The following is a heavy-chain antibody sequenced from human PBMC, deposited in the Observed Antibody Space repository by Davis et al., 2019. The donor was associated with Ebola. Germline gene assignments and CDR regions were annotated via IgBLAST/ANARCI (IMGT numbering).Heavy chain of an antibody. CDR1: GFTFSSYE. Sequence: GESLKISCAASGFTFSSYEMNWVRQAPGKGLEWVSYISGSGSTIYYADSVKGRFTISRDNAKNSLYLQMNSLRAEDTAVYYCARVQHDILTGYYDYWGQGTLVTVSS. V-gene: IGHV3-48*03. D-gene: IGHD3-9*01. CDR3: ARVQHDILTGYYDY. J-gene: IGHJ4*02. CDR2: ISGSGSTI.